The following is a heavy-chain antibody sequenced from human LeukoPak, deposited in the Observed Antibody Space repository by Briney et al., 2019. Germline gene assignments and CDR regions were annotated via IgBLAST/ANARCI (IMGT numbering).Heavy chain of an antibody. J-gene: IGHJ4*02. CDR3: ARAAYCGGDCYSNC. CDR2: ISSSSSYI. Sequence: PGGSLRLSCAASGFTLRSYAMSWVRQAPGKGLEWVSSISSSSSYIYYADSVKGRFTISRDNAKNSLYLQMNSLRAEDTAVYYCARAAYCGGDCYSNCWGQGTLVTVSS. CDR1: GFTLRSYA. D-gene: IGHD2-21*02. V-gene: IGHV3-21*01.